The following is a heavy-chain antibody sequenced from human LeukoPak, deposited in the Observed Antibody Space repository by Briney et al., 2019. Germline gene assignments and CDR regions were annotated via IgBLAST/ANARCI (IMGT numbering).Heavy chain of an antibody. J-gene: IGHJ3*02. Sequence: ASVKVSCKASGYTFTSYGISWVRQAPGQGLDWMGWISAYNGNTNYAQKLQGRVTMTTDTSTSTAYMQLRSLRSDDTAVYYCAAWELPPGDAFDIWSQGTMVTVSS. V-gene: IGHV1-18*01. CDR3: AAWELPPGDAFDI. D-gene: IGHD1-26*01. CDR1: GYTFTSYG. CDR2: ISAYNGNT.